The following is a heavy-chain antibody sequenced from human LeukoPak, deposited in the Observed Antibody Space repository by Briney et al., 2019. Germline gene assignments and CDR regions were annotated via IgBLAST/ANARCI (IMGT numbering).Heavy chain of an antibody. Sequence: GRSLRLSCAASGFTFSSYAMHWVRQAPGKGLEWVAVISYDGSNKYYADSVKGRFTISRDNSKNTLYLQMNSLRAEDTAVYYCARDDSFRDGHNNIFDYWGQGTLVTVSS. CDR3: ARDDSFRDGHNNIFDY. D-gene: IGHD5-24*01. V-gene: IGHV3-30*04. CDR2: ISYDGSNK. J-gene: IGHJ4*02. CDR1: GFTFSSYA.